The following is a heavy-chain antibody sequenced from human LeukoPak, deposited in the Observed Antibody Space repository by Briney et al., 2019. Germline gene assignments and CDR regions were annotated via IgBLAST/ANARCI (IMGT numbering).Heavy chain of an antibody. CDR3: AKDGYSGYDWSRGYFLGNPDY. J-gene: IGHJ4*02. Sequence: PGGSLRLSCAASGFTFTTYAMTWVRQAPGKGLEWVSAISNSGGNTYYADSVKGRFTISRDNSKNTLYLQMNSLRAEDTAVYYCAKDGYSGYDWSRGYFLGNPDYWGQGTLVTVSS. V-gene: IGHV3-23*01. CDR1: GFTFTTYA. CDR2: ISNSGGNT. D-gene: IGHD5-12*01.